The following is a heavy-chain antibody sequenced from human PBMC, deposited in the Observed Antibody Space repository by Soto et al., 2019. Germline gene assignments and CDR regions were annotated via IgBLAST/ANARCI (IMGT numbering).Heavy chain of an antibody. D-gene: IGHD3-10*01. Sequence: SETLSLTCAVYGGSFSGYYWSWIRQPPGKGLEWIGEINHSGSTNYNPSLKSRVTISVDTSKNQFSLKLSSVTAADTAVYYCARAPITMVRGVIRHHRFDYWGQGTLVTVSS. J-gene: IGHJ4*02. CDR1: GGSFSGYY. CDR3: ARAPITMVRGVIRHHRFDY. V-gene: IGHV4-34*01. CDR2: INHSGST.